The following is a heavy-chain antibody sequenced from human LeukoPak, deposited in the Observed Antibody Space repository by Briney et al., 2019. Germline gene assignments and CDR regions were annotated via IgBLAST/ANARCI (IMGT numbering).Heavy chain of an antibody. CDR1: GFTFSSYG. J-gene: IGHJ3*02. Sequence: GRSLRLSCAASGFTFSSYGMHWVRQAPGKGLEWVAVIWSDGSNKYYADSVKGRFTISRDNSKNTLYLQMNSLRAEDTAVYYCAKVRRGAAMALDAFDIWGQGTMVTVSS. D-gene: IGHD5-18*01. CDR2: IWSDGSNK. CDR3: AKVRRGAAMALDAFDI. V-gene: IGHV3-33*06.